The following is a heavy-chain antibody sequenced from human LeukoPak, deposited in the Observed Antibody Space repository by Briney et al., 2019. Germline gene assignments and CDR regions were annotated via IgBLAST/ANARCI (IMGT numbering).Heavy chain of an antibody. D-gene: IGHD3-10*01. J-gene: IGHJ5*02. CDR3: AREGPYGSGTYYTYWFDP. V-gene: IGHV4-34*01. CDR2: INHSGST. CDR1: GGSLSGSQ. Sequence: PSETLSLTCAVSGGSLSGSQWTWIRQPPGQGLEWIGEINHSGSTNYNPSLKSRVTISVDMSKNHFSLKLSSVTATDTAVYYCAREGPYGSGTYYTYWFDPWGQGTLVTVSS.